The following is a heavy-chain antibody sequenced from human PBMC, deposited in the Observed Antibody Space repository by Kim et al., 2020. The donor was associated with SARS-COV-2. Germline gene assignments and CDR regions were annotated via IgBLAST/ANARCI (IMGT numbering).Heavy chain of an antibody. Sequence: SVKVSCKASGGTFSSYAISWVRQAPGQGLEWMGGIIPIFGTANYAQKFQGRVTITADESTSTAYMELSSLRSEDTAVYYCADYSSGWLDAFDIWGQGTMVTVSS. D-gene: IGHD6-19*01. CDR1: GGTFSSYA. CDR2: IIPIFGTA. J-gene: IGHJ3*02. CDR3: ADYSSGWLDAFDI. V-gene: IGHV1-69*13.